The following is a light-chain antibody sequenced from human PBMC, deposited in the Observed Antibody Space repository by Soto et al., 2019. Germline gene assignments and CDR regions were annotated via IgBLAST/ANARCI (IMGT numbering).Light chain of an antibody. CDR1: QSVSSY. CDR3: QHYNNWPWWT. J-gene: IGKJ1*01. Sequence: IMLSQSPATLSSSPGERATLSCRASQSVSSYLAWYRQKPGQAPRLLIYDASNRATGIPARFIGSGSGTDFTLTISRLEPEDFAVYYCQHYNNWPWWTFGQGTKVDI. CDR2: DAS. V-gene: IGKV3-11*01.